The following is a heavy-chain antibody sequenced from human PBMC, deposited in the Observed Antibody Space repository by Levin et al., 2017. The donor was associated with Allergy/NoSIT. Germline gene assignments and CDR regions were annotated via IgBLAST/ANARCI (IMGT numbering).Heavy chain of an antibody. CDR2: ISGSGDST. Sequence: PGESLKISCAASGFTFSSYAMNWVRQAPGKGLEWVSAISGSGDSTYYADSVKGRFTISRDNSRNTLYLQMNSLRAEDTAVYYCAESVDWGQEYFDYYGLDVWGQGATVTVSS. CDR3: AESVDWGQEYFDYYGLDV. V-gene: IGHV3-23*01. CDR1: GFTFSSYA. J-gene: IGHJ6*02. D-gene: IGHD3-16*01.